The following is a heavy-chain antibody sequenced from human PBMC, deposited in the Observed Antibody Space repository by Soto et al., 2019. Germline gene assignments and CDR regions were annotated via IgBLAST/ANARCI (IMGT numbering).Heavy chain of an antibody. V-gene: IGHV3-33*01. J-gene: IGHJ3*02. CDR1: GFTFSSYG. D-gene: IGHD6-13*01. CDR3: ARRSSSSWHDAFDI. Sequence: QVQLVESGGGVVQPGRSLRLSCAASGFTFSSYGMHWVRQAPGKGLEWVAVIWYDGSNKYYADSVKGRFTISRDNXXNTLYLQMNSLRAEDTAVYYCARRSSSSWHDAFDIWGQGTMVTVSS. CDR2: IWYDGSNK.